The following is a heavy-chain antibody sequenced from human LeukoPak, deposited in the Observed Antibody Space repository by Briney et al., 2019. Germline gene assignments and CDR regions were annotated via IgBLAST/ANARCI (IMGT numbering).Heavy chain of an antibody. V-gene: IGHV3-23*01. CDR3: AKDRPYGSGTFYDY. J-gene: IGHJ4*02. D-gene: IGHD3-10*01. Sequence: PGGSLRLSCAASGFTFSNYAMSWVRQAPGKGLEWVSFIGGGGGVTHYADSVKGRFTISRDNSENTLYLQMNSLRAGDTAVYYCAKDRPYGSGTFYDYWGQGTLVTVST. CDR2: IGGGGGVT. CDR1: GFTFSNYA.